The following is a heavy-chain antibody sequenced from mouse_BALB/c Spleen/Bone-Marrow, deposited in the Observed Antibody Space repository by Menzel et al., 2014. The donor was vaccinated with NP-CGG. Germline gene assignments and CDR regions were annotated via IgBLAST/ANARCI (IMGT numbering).Heavy chain of an antibody. J-gene: IGHJ4*01. CDR2: ISYSGST. Sequence: VQLKESGPGLVKPSQSLSLTCTVTGYSITSDYAWNWIRQFPGNKLGWMGYISYSGSTSYNPSLKSRISITRDTSKNQFFLQLNSVTTEDTATYYCARGDGYYGVMDYWGQGASVTVSS. CDR3: ARGDGYYGVMDY. D-gene: IGHD2-3*01. CDR1: GYSITSDYA. V-gene: IGHV3-2*02.